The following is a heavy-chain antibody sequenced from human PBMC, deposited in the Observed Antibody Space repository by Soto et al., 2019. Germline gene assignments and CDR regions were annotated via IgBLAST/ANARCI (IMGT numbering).Heavy chain of an antibody. Sequence: GGSLRLSCAASGFTCSSYDMSWVRQAPGKGLEWVSTILVGGSTHYPDSVKGRFTISRDNSKNTVFLQTNSLTPGDTAVYYCAKATATGGGAFDICGQGTVVTVSS. CDR1: GFTCSSYD. D-gene: IGHD2-8*02. V-gene: IGHV3-23*01. CDR2: ILVGGST. CDR3: AKATATGGGAFDI. J-gene: IGHJ3*02.